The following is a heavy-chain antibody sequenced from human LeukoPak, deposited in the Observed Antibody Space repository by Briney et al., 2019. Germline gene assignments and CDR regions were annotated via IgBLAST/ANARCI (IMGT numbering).Heavy chain of an antibody. CDR3: AKTGFNLFGELLNPYYFDY. V-gene: IGHV3-9*01. CDR2: ISWNSGNR. CDR1: GFIFDEYA. J-gene: IGHJ4*02. Sequence: PGRSLRLSCAASGFIFDEYAMHWVRHAPGKGLEWVSGISWNSGNRGYADSVKGRFTISRDNAKNSLYLQMNSLRAEDTALYYCAKTGFNLFGELLNPYYFDYWGQGTLVAVSS. D-gene: IGHD3-10*02.